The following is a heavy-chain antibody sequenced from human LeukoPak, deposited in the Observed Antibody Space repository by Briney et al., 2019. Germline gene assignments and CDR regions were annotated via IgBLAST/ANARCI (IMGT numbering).Heavy chain of an antibody. D-gene: IGHD6-13*01. J-gene: IGHJ6*02. CDR2: IKQDGGDK. CDR3: ARLRPYSSSLYAYYGMDV. CDR1: GFTFSSYW. Sequence: GGSLRLSCAASGFTFSSYWMSWVRQAPGKGLEWVANIKQDGGDKYYLDSVEGRFTISRDNAENSLYLQMNSLRAEDTAVYYCARLRPYSSSLYAYYGMDVWGQGTTVTVSS. V-gene: IGHV3-7*04.